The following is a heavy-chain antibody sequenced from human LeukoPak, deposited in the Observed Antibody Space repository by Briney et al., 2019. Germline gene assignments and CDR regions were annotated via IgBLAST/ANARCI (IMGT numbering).Heavy chain of an antibody. CDR3: ARGVAGTWGSSGAFDY. Sequence: GASVKVSCKASGGTFSSYAISWVRQAPGQGLEWMGGIIPIFGTANYAQKFQGRVTITTDESTSTAYMELSSLRSEDTAVYYCARGVAGTWGSSGAFDYWGQGTLVTISS. V-gene: IGHV1-69*05. CDR2: IIPIFGTA. J-gene: IGHJ4*02. D-gene: IGHD6-19*01. CDR1: GGTFSSYA.